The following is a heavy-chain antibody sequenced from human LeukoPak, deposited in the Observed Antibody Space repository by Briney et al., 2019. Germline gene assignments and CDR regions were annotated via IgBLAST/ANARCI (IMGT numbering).Heavy chain of an antibody. J-gene: IGHJ4*02. CDR1: GGSISSSSYY. Sequence: PSETLSLTCTVSGGSISSSSYYWGWIRQPPGKGLEWIGSIYYSGSTYYNPSLESRVTISVDTSKNQFSLKLSSVTAADTAVYYCARRGRNYYGSGVYYFDYWGQGTLVTVSS. V-gene: IGHV4-39*01. D-gene: IGHD3-10*01. CDR2: IYYSGST. CDR3: ARRGRNYYGSGVYYFDY.